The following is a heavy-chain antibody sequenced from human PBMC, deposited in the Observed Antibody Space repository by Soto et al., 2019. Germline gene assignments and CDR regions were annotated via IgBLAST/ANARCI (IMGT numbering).Heavy chain of an antibody. J-gene: IGHJ4*02. Sequence: GSGPTLVNPTQTLTLTCTFSGFSLSTSGVGVGWIRQPPGKALEWLALIYWDDDKRYSPSLKSRLTITKDTSKNQVVLTMTNMDPVDTATYYCAHRYYYDSSEYPREFDYWGQGTLVTVSS. CDR1: GFSLSTSGVG. V-gene: IGHV2-5*02. CDR3: AHRYYYDSSEYPREFDY. CDR2: IYWDDDK. D-gene: IGHD3-22*01.